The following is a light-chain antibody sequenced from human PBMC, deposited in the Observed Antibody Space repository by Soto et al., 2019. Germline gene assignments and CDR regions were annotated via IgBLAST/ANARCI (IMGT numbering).Light chain of an antibody. CDR1: QSISKY. J-gene: IGKJ4*01. V-gene: IGKV1-39*01. Sequence: DIQMTQSPSSLSASVGDRVTLTCRASQSISKYLSWYQLKSGKGPKLLIYGTSTLQSGVPSRFSGSGSGTDFTLTISNLQPEDFAVYYCQQGYSPLLTFGGGTRVEIK. CDR2: GTS. CDR3: QQGYSPLLT.